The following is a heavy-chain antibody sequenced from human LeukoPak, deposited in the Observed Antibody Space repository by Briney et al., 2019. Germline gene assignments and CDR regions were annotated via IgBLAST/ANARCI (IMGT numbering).Heavy chain of an antibody. V-gene: IGHV3-21*01. Sequence: GGSLRLSCAASGFTFSSYSMNWVRQAPGKGLEWLSSISSRSKYIYYADSVKGRFTISRDNSKNTLYLQMNSLRAEDTAVYYCARGELGYCSSTSCPFDYWGQGTLVTVSS. D-gene: IGHD2-2*01. CDR3: ARGELGYCSSTSCPFDY. CDR1: GFTFSSYS. J-gene: IGHJ4*02. CDR2: ISSRSKYI.